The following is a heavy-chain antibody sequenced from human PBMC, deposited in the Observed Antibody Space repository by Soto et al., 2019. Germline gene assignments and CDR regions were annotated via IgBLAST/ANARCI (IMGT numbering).Heavy chain of an antibody. CDR3: ARVIYGGWSTIKEYYYYAMDV. D-gene: IGHD5-12*01. Sequence: PGGSLRLSCAASGFSFSTYDMNWVRQAPGKGLEWVSYISGGSSRIFYADSVKGRFTISRDNAKNSLYLQMNSLRDEDTGVYYCARVIYGGWSTIKEYYYYAMDVWGQGTTVTVSS. J-gene: IGHJ6*02. V-gene: IGHV3-48*02. CDR1: GFSFSTYD. CDR2: ISGGSSRI.